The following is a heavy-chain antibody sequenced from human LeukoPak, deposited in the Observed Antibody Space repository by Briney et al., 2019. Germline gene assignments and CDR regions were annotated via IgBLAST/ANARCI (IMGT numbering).Heavy chain of an antibody. Sequence: GGSLRLSCAASGSTFSSYWMHWVRQAPGKGLVWVSRISSDGSSTSYADSVKGRFTISRDNAKNTLYLQTNSLRAEDTAVYYCARVLYYYDSSGYYYDYWGQGTLVTVSS. CDR3: ARVLYYYDSSGYYYDY. CDR2: ISSDGSST. J-gene: IGHJ4*02. D-gene: IGHD3-22*01. CDR1: GSTFSSYW. V-gene: IGHV3-74*01.